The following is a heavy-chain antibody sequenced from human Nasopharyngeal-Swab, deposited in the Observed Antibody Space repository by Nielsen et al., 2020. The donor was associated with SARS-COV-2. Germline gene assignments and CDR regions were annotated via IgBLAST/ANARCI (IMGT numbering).Heavy chain of an antibody. CDR2: ISWNSGSI. J-gene: IGHJ5*02. D-gene: IGHD6-13*01. CDR3: AKDTSSSWYVGWFDP. V-gene: IGHV3-9*01. CDR1: GFTFDNYA. Sequence: GGSLRLSCAPSGFTFDNYAMHWVRQAPGKGLEWVSGISWNSGSIGYADSVKGRFTISRDNAKNSLYLQMNSLRAEDTALYYCAKDTSSSWYVGWFDPWGQGTLVTVSS.